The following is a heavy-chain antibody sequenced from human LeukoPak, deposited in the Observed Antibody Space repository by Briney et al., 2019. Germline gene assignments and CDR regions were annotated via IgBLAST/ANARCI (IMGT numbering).Heavy chain of an antibody. V-gene: IGHV3-49*03. CDR3: TRVEEARADFDY. CDR1: GFTFGDYA. CDR2: IRSKAYGGTT. Sequence: PGQSLRLSCTASGFTFGDYAMSRFRQAPGKGLEWVGFIRSKAYGGTTEYAASVKGRFTISRDDSKSIAYLQMNSLKTEDTAVYYCTRVEEARADFDYWGQGTLVTVSS. J-gene: IGHJ4*02.